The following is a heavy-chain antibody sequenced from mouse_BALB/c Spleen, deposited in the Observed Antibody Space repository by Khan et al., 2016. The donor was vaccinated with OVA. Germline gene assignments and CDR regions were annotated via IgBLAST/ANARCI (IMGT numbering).Heavy chain of an antibody. J-gene: IGHJ2*01. CDR3: ATSYFYGYYFDY. CDR1: GFTFTSYG. CDR2: ISSDSNTI. D-gene: IGHD1-1*01. Sequence: EVELVESGGGLVQSGGSRKLSCAASGFTFTSYGMHWIRQAPEKGLEWVAYISSDSNTIYYADTVKGRFTISRDNPKNTLFLQMTSLRSGDTAMYFCATSYFYGYYFDYWGQGTTLIVSS. V-gene: IGHV5-17*02.